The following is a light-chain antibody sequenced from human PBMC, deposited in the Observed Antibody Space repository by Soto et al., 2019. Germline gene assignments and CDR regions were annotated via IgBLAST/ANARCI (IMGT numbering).Light chain of an antibody. CDR1: HSISSW. J-gene: IGKJ2*01. Sequence: DIQMTQSPSTLSASVGDRVTITCRASHSISSWLAWYQQKPGKPPKLLIYDASSLESGVPSRFSGSRSGTEFTLTTSSLQPDDIATYYCQQYNSYSFGQGTKLEIK. V-gene: IGKV1-5*01. CDR3: QQYNSYS. CDR2: DAS.